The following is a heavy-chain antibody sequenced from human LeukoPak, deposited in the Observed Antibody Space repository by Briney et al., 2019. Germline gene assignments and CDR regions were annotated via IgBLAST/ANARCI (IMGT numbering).Heavy chain of an antibody. CDR3: ARVQITDFWSGYYCDY. V-gene: IGHV4-59*01. D-gene: IGHD3-3*01. J-gene: IGHJ4*02. CDR1: GGSISSYY. Sequence: SETLSLTCTVSGGSISSYYWSWIRQPPGKGLEWIGYIYYSGSTNYNPSLKSRVTISVDTSKNQFSLKLSSVTAADTAVYYCARVQITDFWSGYYCDYWGQGTLVTVSS. CDR2: IYYSGST.